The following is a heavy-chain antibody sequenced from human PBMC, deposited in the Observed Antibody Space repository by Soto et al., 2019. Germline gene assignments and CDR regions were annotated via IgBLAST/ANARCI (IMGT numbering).Heavy chain of an antibody. CDR3: AGDPDSHCNGSHDCSDP. Sequence: ASVNVSCKASGYTFSNYGISWLRQAPGQGREWMGRIIPIIGKINYAQKFQGRVTIITDNFKGTAHMELNVLSSDDTAVYYCAGDPDSHCNGSHDCSDPWGRGTLVTVSS. CDR1: GYTFSNYG. CDR2: IIPIIGKI. D-gene: IGHD2-8*02. V-gene: IGHV1-69*04. J-gene: IGHJ5*02.